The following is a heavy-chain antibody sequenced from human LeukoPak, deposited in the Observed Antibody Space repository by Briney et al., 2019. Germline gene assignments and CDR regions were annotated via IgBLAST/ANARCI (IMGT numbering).Heavy chain of an antibody. Sequence: SQTLSLTCTVSGGSISSGSYYWSWIRQPAGKGLEWIGRIYTSGSTNYNPSLKSRVTTSVDTSKNQFSLKLSSVTAADTAVYYCVRSGKVVPAAIADNWFDPWGQGTLVTVSS. D-gene: IGHD2-2*01. CDR3: VRSGKVVPAAIADNWFDP. CDR1: GGSISSGSYY. V-gene: IGHV4-61*02. CDR2: IYTSGST. J-gene: IGHJ5*02.